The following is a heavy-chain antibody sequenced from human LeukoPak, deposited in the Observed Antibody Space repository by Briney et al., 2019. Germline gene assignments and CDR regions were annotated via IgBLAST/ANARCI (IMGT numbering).Heavy chain of an antibody. V-gene: IGHV4-59*11. D-gene: IGHD1-1*01. Sequence: SETLSLTCTVSGGSISSHYWSWIRQPPGKGLEWIGYIYYSGSTNYNPSLKSRVTISVDTSKNQFPLKLSSVTAADTAVYYCARGRTTLDFDYWGQGTLVTVSS. CDR3: ARGRTTLDFDY. CDR1: GGSISSHY. J-gene: IGHJ4*02. CDR2: IYYSGST.